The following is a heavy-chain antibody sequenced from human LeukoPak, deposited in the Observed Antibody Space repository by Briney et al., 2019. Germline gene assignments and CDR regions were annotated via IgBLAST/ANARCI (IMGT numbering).Heavy chain of an antibody. Sequence: SETLSLTCTVSGVSINNYYWSWIRQPPGKGLQWIGYIHHSGTTNYNPSLKSRVTISVDRSKNQFSLKLSSVTPEDTAVYYCAREQWELLPNGTPYYGMDVWGQGTTVTVFS. CDR2: IHHSGTT. J-gene: IGHJ6*02. CDR1: GVSINNYY. D-gene: IGHD1-26*01. V-gene: IGHV4-59*12. CDR3: AREQWELLPNGTPYYGMDV.